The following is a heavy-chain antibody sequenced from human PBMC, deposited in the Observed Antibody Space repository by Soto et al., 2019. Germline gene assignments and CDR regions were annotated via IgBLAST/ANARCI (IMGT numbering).Heavy chain of an antibody. D-gene: IGHD3-16*01. CDR1: GYTFSSYT. J-gene: IGHJ4*02. CDR2: ISPYNGYT. CDR3: ARADYGVDDY. Sequence: QLVQSGPEVKKPGASVKVSCKASGYTFSSYTISWVRQAPGQGLEWMGWISPYNGYTKYTQKLQGRLTMTTDTSTSTAYMELRSLRSDDTAVYYCARADYGVDDYWGQGTLVTVSS. V-gene: IGHV1-18*01.